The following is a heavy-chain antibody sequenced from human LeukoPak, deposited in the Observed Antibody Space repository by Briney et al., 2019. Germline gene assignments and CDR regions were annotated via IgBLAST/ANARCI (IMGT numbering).Heavy chain of an antibody. CDR2: INPNSGGT. Sequence: ASVKVSCKASGYTFTGYYMHWVRQAPGQGLEWMGWINPNSGGTNYAQKFQGRVTMTRDTSISTAYMGLSRLRSDDTAVYYCARGGLGYYYGSGSYYIGWGQGTLVTVSS. J-gene: IGHJ4*02. CDR3: ARGGLGYYYGSGSYYIG. CDR1: GYTFTGYY. V-gene: IGHV1-2*02. D-gene: IGHD3-10*01.